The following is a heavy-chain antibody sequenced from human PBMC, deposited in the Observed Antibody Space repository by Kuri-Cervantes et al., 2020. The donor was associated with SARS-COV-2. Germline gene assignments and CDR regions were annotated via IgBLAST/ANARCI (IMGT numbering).Heavy chain of an antibody. V-gene: IGHV3-74*01. Sequence: GESLKISCAASGFSFSSYWMHWVRQAPGKGLVWVSRIYTEGSTASYADSVKGRFTISRDNAENTLFLQMNSLRAEDTAVYYCARDVDPYYDYWSGSAGCWGQGTLVTVSS. J-gene: IGHJ4*02. D-gene: IGHD3-3*01. CDR3: ARDVDPYYDYWSGSAGC. CDR2: IYTEGSTA. CDR1: GFSFSSYW.